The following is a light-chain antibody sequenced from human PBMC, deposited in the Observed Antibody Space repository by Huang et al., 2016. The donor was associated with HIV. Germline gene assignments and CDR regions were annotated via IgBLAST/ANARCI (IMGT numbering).Light chain of an antibody. Sequence: EIVMTQSPGTLSVAPGERATLSCRASQNSNTNLAWFQQKPGQAPRLRSYAASTRTADFPARFSGSGSRTEFTLTIISLQSEDIAVYYCQQYNDWPRSFGQGTKVEIK. CDR2: AAS. CDR3: QQYNDWPRS. V-gene: IGKV3-15*01. J-gene: IGKJ1*01. CDR1: QNSNTN.